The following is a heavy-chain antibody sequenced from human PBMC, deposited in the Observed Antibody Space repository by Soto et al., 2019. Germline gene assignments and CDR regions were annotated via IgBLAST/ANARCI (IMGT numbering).Heavy chain of an antibody. D-gene: IGHD3-10*01. V-gene: IGHV3-30-3*01. CDR3: AREDIGESYTPPGMDV. CDR2: ISYDGSNK. CDR1: GFTFSSYA. J-gene: IGHJ6*02. Sequence: GGSLRLSCAASGFTFSSYAMHWVRQAPGKGLEWVAVISYDGSNKYYADSVKGRFTISRDNFKNTLYLQMNSLRAEDTAVYYCAREDIGESYTPPGMDVWGQGTTVTVS.